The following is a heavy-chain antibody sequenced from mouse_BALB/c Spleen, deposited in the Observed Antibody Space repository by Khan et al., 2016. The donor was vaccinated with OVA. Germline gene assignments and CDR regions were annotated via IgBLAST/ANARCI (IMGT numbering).Heavy chain of an antibody. Sequence: QIQLVQSGPELKKPGETVKISCKASGYTFTNYVMNWVKQSPGKGLKWMGWINTYTGEPTYADDLMGRFAFSLETSVSTAYLQINSLKYEDTATYFCTRFHGGYWGQGTTLTVSS. V-gene: IGHV9-3-1*01. J-gene: IGHJ2*01. CDR1: GYTFTNYV. CDR2: INTYTGEP. CDR3: TRFHGGY.